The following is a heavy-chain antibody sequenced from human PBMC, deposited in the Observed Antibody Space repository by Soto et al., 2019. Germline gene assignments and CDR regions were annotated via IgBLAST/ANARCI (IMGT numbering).Heavy chain of an antibody. J-gene: IGHJ6*02. V-gene: IGHV3-23*01. D-gene: IGHD2-15*01. CDR2: ISGSGVST. CDR1: GFTFSSYA. CDR3: ARAFVVAAISYYGMDV. Sequence: PGGSLRLSCAASGFTFSSYAMSWVRQAPGKGLEWVSGISGSGVSTHYADSVKGRFTISRDNSKNTLYLQMNSLRAEDTAVYYCARAFVVAAISYYGMDVWGQGTTVTV.